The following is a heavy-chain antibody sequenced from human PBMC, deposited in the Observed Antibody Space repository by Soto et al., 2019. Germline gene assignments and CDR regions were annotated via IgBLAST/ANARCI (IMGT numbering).Heavy chain of an antibody. CDR1: GYTFTSYY. CDR2: INPSGGST. V-gene: IGHV1-46*01. D-gene: IGHD6-6*01. Sequence: QVQLVQSGAEVKKPGASVKVSCKASGYTFTSYYMHWVRQAPGQGLEWMGIINPSGGSTSYAQKFQGRVNMTRDTSTSTVYIERSSLRSEDTAVYYCAREGSSSSAFDLWGRGTLVTVSS. J-gene: IGHJ2*01. CDR3: AREGSSSSAFDL.